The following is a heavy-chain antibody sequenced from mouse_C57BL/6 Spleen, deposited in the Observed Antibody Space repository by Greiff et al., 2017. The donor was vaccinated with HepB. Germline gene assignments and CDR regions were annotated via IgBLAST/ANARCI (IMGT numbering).Heavy chain of an antibody. CDR2: INPNNGGT. CDR3: AGLRRPWFAY. V-gene: IGHV1-26*01. D-gene: IGHD1-2*01. Sequence: VHLQQSGPELVKPGASVKISCKASGYTFTDYYMNWVKQSHGKSLEWIGDINPNNGGTSYNQKFKGKATLTVDKSSSTAYMELRSLTSEDSAVYYCAGLRRPWFAYWGEVALVTVSA. CDR1: GYTFTDYY. J-gene: IGHJ3*01.